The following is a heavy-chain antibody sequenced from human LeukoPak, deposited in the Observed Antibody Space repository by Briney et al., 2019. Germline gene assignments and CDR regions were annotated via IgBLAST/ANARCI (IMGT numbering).Heavy chain of an antibody. CDR3: AKDSGSYRYFDY. V-gene: IGHV3-23*01. CDR1: GFTFSSYA. Sequence: GGSLRLSCAASGFTFSSYAMSWVRQAPGKGLEWVSSISATGGSTYYADSVRGRFTISRDNSKNTLYLQMNSLRAADTAVYYCAKDSGSYRYFDYWGQGTPVTVSS. CDR2: ISATGGST. D-gene: IGHD1-26*01. J-gene: IGHJ4*02.